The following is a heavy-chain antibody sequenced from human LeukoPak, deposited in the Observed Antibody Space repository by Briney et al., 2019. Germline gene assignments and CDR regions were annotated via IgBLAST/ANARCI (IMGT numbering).Heavy chain of an antibody. CDR3: ARNKVPSGYDATLDY. J-gene: IGHJ4*02. D-gene: IGHD5-12*01. V-gene: IGHV3-30*01. CDR1: GFTFSSYA. CDR2: ISYDGSNK. Sequence: GRSLRLSCAASGFTFSSYAMHWVRQAPGKGLEWVAVISYDGSNKYYADSVKGRFTISRDNSKNTLYLQMNSLRAEDTAVYYCARNKVPSGYDATLDYWGQGTLVTVSS.